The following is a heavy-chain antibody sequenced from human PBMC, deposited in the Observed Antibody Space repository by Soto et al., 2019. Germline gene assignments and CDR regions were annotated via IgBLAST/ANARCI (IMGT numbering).Heavy chain of an antibody. J-gene: IGHJ4*02. CDR1: GFTFSSYA. Sequence: EVQLLESGGGFIQPGGSLRLSCAASGFTFSSYAMSWVRQAPGKGLEWVSVISGSGDTTHYADSVKGRFTISRDNSKNTLYLQMNSLRAEDTAVYYCAKPKYSNYMDYWGQGTLVTVST. D-gene: IGHD4-4*01. CDR3: AKPKYSNYMDY. CDR2: ISGSGDTT. V-gene: IGHV3-23*01.